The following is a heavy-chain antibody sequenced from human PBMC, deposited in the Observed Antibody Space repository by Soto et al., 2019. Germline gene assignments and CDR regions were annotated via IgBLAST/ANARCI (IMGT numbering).Heavy chain of an antibody. V-gene: IGHV3-49*03. D-gene: IGHD5-12*01. J-gene: IGHJ4*02. CDR1: GFTFGDYA. CDR3: PRAGRWLQLTFDY. Sequence: GGSLRLSCTASGFTFGDYAMSWFRQAPGKGLEWVGFIRSKAYGGTTEYAASVKGRFTISRDDSKSIAYLQMNSLKTEDTAVYYCPRAGRWLQLTFDYWGQGTLVTVSS. CDR2: IRSKAYGGTT.